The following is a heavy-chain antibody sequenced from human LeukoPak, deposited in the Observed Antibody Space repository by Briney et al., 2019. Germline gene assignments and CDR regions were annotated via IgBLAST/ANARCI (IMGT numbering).Heavy chain of an antibody. J-gene: IGHJ4*02. CDR1: GYTFTSYN. D-gene: IGHD3-3*01. CDR2: MTPDSGNT. CDR3: VRVTPDFSSGYRNS. V-gene: IGHV1-8*01. Sequence: ASVKVSCKAYGYTFTSYNMNWVRQATGQGLEWMGWMTPDSGNTGYTQKLKGRVTMTRNTSISTPYMELSRLRSEDTAVYYCVRVTPDFSSGYRNSWGQGTLVTVSS.